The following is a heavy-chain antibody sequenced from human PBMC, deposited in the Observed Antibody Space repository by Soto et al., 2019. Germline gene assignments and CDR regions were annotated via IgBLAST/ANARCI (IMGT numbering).Heavy chain of an antibody. Sequence: QVHLVQSGVDVKTPGASVKVSCQASGYTFFTYDISWVREAPGQGLAWMGWISTYSGDTKYEQKFQGRVTMTTDTSTTTASLELRSLRSDDTAVYYCSRRHGPTTSENRFDPWGQGTVVTVSS. CDR3: SRRHGPTTSENRFDP. D-gene: IGHD5-12*01. V-gene: IGHV1-18*01. CDR2: ISTYSGDT. J-gene: IGHJ5*02. CDR1: GYTFFTYD.